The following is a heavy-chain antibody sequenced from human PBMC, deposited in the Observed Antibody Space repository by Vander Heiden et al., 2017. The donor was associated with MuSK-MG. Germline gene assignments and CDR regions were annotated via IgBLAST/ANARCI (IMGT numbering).Heavy chain of an antibody. CDR1: GFSLSTSGVG. CDR3: AHSRTFYDDGSGSYHGMDV. J-gene: IGHJ6*02. D-gene: IGHD3-10*01. Sequence: ITLKESGPTLVKPTQTLTLTCTFSGFSLSTSGVGVCWIRQPPGKALEWLALIYWDDDKRYSPSLKSRLTITKDTSKNQVVLTMTNMDPVQTAKYSCAHSRTFYDDGSGSYHGMDVWGQGTTVTVSS. CDR2: IYWDDDK. V-gene: IGHV2-5*02.